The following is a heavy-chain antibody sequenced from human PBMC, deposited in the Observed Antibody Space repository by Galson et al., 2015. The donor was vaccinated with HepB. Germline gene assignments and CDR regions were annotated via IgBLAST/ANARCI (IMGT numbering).Heavy chain of an antibody. V-gene: IGHV5-51*03. D-gene: IGHD4-17*01. CDR1: GLNSGLNFNTHW. Sequence: QSGAEVKKPGESLKISCKDSGLNSGLNFNTHWIGWVRQLPGKGPEWMGIIYPDDSDTRYNPSFQGQVTISADKSISSVYLQWSSLKAADTAFYYCGRLAEYGDVFDYWGPGTLVTVSA. J-gene: IGHJ4*02. CDR3: GRLAEYGDVFDY. CDR2: IYPDDSDT.